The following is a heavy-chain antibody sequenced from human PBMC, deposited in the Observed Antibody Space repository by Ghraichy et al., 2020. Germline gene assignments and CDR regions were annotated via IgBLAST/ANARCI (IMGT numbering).Heavy chain of an antibody. Sequence: SETLSLTCAVYGGSFSGYYWSWIRQPPGKGLEWIGEINHSGSTNYNPSLKSRVTISVDTSKNQFSLKLSSVTAADTAVYYCARRSSFWYSSGWTFDYWGQGTLVTVSS. CDR3: ARRSSFWYSSGWTFDY. J-gene: IGHJ4*02. D-gene: IGHD6-19*01. V-gene: IGHV4-34*01. CDR1: GGSFSGYY. CDR2: INHSGST.